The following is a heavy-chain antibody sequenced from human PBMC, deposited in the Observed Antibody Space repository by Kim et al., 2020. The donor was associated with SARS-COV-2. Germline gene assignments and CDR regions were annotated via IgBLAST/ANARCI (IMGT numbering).Heavy chain of an antibody. D-gene: IGHD5-12*01. J-gene: IGHJ4*02. CDR2: ISSSSSYI. Sequence: GGSLRLSCAASGFTFSSYSMNWVRQAPGKGLEWVSSISSSSSYIYYADSVKGRFTISRDNAKNSLYLQMNSLRAEDTAVYYCARDHKYSGYDRYGEPYFDYWGQGTLVTVSS. CDR3: ARDHKYSGYDRYGEPYFDY. CDR1: GFTFSSYS. V-gene: IGHV3-21*01.